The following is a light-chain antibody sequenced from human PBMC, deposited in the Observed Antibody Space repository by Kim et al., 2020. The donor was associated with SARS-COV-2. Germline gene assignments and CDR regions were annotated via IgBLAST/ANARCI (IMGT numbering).Light chain of an antibody. CDR1: SSDIGAYGY. Sequence: GRAITISWSVTSSDIGAYGYVAWYQQLAGRAPKLIMYDFTKRPSGVSDRFSGSRSGNTASLTISGLQAEDEADYYCSSYTTSTTWVFGGGTQLTVL. CDR3: SSYTTSTTWV. V-gene: IGLV2-14*04. J-gene: IGLJ3*02. CDR2: DFT.